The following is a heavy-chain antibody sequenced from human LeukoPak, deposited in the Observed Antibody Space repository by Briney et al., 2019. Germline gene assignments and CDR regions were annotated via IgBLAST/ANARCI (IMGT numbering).Heavy chain of an antibody. CDR1: GFTFSSYG. CDR3: ARDIHSVAFDI. J-gene: IGHJ3*02. Sequence: QTGGSLRLSCAASGFTFSSYGMYWVRQAPGKGLEWVSYISSSGSTIYYADSVKGRFTISRDNAKRSVYLQMNSLGVEDTAVYYCARDIHSVAFDIWGQGTMVTVSS. V-gene: IGHV3-48*04. CDR2: ISSSGSTI.